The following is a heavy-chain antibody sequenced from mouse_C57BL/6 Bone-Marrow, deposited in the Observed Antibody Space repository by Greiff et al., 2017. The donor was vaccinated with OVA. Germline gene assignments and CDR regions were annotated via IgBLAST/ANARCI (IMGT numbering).Heavy chain of an antibody. D-gene: IGHD1-1*01. Sequence: QVQLKESGAELARPGASVKLSCKASGYTFTSYGISWVKQRTGQGLEWIGEIYPRSGNTYYNEKFKGKATLTADKSSSTAYMELRSLTSEDSAVYFCARKGFITTVVATDYWGQGTTLTVSS. CDR3: ARKGFITTVVATDY. V-gene: IGHV1-81*01. J-gene: IGHJ2*01. CDR2: IYPRSGNT. CDR1: GYTFTSYG.